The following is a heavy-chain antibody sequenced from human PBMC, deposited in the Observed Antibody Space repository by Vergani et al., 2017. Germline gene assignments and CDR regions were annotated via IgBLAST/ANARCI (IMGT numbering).Heavy chain of an antibody. CDR3: AKDQRGVIGCMDV. V-gene: IGHV3-23*01. J-gene: IGHJ6*02. CDR2: ISGSGGST. CDR1: GFTFSSDA. Sequence: EVQLLESGGGWVQPGGSLRLSCAASGFTFSSDAMSWVRQAPGKGLEWVSAISGSGGSTYYADSVKGRFTISRDNSKNTLYLQMNSLRAEDTAVYYCAKDQRGVIGCMDVWGQGTTVTVSS. D-gene: IGHD2-21*01.